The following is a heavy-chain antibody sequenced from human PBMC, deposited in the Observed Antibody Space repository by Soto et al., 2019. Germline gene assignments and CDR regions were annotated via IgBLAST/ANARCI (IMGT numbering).Heavy chain of an antibody. V-gene: IGHV2-5*02. J-gene: IGHJ3*02. Sequence: QITLKESGPTLVQPTQTLTLTCSFSGFSLITTGAGVGWIRQPPGKAPEWLALLYWDGEKRYSPALKSRLTITKDSSKNQVVLTMTNMDPVDTATYYCARRQSIMIRGANAFDIWGQGTLLSVSS. CDR2: LYWDGEK. CDR1: GFSLITTGAG. D-gene: IGHD3-10*01. CDR3: ARRQSIMIRGANAFDI.